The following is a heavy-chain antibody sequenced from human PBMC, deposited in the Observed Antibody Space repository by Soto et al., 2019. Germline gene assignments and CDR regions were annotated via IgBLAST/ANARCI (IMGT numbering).Heavy chain of an antibody. CDR2: MSGGGDTR. V-gene: IGHV3-23*01. D-gene: IGHD3-9*01. CDR3: VRVGKTDWAFDY. Sequence: GGSLRLSCVASGFIFSDYAMTWVRLTPGAGLEWVSPMSGGGDTRYYTGSVRGRFTISRDNSKNTVYLQMDNVRADDTALYCCVRVGKTDWAFDYWGQGALVTVSS. J-gene: IGHJ4*02. CDR1: GFIFSDYA.